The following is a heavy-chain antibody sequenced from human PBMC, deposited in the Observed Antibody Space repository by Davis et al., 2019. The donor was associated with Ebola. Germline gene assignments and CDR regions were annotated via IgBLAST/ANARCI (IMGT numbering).Heavy chain of an antibody. CDR3: ARVRSTTSSNDAFDI. Sequence: AASVKVSCKVSGYTLTELSMHWVRQAPGQGLEWMGWINPNSGSTNYAQKFEAWVTMTRDTSISTVYMELSRLRSDDTALYYCARVRSTTSSNDAFDIWGQGTMITVSS. CDR1: GYTLTELS. CDR2: INPNSGST. J-gene: IGHJ3*02. D-gene: IGHD2-2*01. V-gene: IGHV1-2*04.